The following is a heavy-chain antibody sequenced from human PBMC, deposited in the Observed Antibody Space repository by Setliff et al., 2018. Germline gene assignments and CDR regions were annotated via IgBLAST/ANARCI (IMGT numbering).Heavy chain of an antibody. CDR2: ISPYTGNT. CDR1: GYTFTDFG. D-gene: IGHD3-22*01. CDR3: ARINFYVSSGYYYAPDY. V-gene: IGHV1-18*01. J-gene: IGHJ4*02. Sequence: GASVKVSCKASGYTFTDFGIKWVRQAPGQGLEWMGWISPYTGNTYSAQRFLGRVTVTTDTSTGTAYMELGSLTSDDTAIYYCARINFYVSSGYYYAPDYWGPGTLVTVSS.